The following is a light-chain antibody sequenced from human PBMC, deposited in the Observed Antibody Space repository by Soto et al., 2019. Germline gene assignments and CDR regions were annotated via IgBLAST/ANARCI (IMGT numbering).Light chain of an antibody. J-gene: IGLJ1*01. CDR2: EVS. Sequence: QSVLTQPASMSGSPGQSITFSCTGTSSDVGSSNLVSWYQQHPGKAPKLLIYEVSKRPSGVSNRFSGSKSGNTASLTISGLQAEDEADYYCCSYAGSSTHVFGIGTKVTVL. CDR1: SSDVGSSNL. CDR3: CSYAGSSTHV. V-gene: IGLV2-23*02.